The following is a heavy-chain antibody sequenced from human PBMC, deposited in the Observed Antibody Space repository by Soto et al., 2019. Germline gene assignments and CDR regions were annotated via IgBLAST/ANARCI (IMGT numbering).Heavy chain of an antibody. CDR3: ARALRGYIYGSVQ. J-gene: IGHJ4*01. D-gene: IGHD5-18*01. CDR1: GGSFPDYS. V-gene: IGHV1-69*18. CDR2: ILPVFGRT. Sequence: QVQLVQSGPEVKKPGSSVRVSCKTSGGSFPDYSIDWVRQAPGQGLEWMGRILPVFGRTNYAQRFQGTLTSTADESTSTGYMELSSLRPEDTAMYYWARALRGYIYGSVQWGQGTLV.